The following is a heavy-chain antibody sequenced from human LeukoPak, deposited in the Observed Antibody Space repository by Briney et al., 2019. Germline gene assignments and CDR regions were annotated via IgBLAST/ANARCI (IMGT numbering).Heavy chain of an antibody. CDR3: ARESPHTFYFDY. D-gene: IGHD3-16*01. CDR1: GFTVSSKY. CDR2: MYSGGST. Sequence: PGGSLRLSCAASGFTVSSKYMSWVRQAPGKGLEWVSVMYSGGSTYYADSVEGRLTISRDSSKNTVYLQMSSLRAEDTAVYYCARESPHTFYFDYWGQGTLVTVSS. V-gene: IGHV3-53*01. J-gene: IGHJ4*02.